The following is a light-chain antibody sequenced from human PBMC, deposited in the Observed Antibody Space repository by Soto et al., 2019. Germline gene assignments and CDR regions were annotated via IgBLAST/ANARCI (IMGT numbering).Light chain of an antibody. CDR3: QQYGSSSSIT. CDR1: QSVTGTY. J-gene: IGKJ5*01. V-gene: IGKV3-20*01. CDR2: GAS. Sequence: EIVLTQSPGTLSLSPGERATLSCRASQSVTGTYLAWYQQKLGQAPRLLIYGASVRATGIPDRFSGSGSGTDFTLTVSRLEPEDFEVYYCQQYGSSSSITFGQGTRLEIK.